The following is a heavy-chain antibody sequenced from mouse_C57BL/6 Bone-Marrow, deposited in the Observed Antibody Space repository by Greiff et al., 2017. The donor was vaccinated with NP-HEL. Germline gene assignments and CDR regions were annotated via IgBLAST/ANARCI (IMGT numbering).Heavy chain of an antibody. CDR2: ISDGGSYT. D-gene: IGHD2-2*01. J-gene: IGHJ2*01. CDR1: GFTFSSYA. Sequence: DVMLVESGGGLVKPGGSLKLSCAASGFTFSSYAMSWVRQTPEKRLEWVATISDGGSYTYYPDNVQGRFPISRDNAKNNLYLQMSHLKSKNTALYYSAIVYYVYEDYFDYWGQGTTLTVSS. V-gene: IGHV5-4*03. CDR3: AIVYYVYEDYFDY.